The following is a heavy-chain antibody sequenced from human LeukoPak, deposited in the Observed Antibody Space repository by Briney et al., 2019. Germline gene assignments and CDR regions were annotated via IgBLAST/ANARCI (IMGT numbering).Heavy chain of an antibody. CDR2: IYSGGST. J-gene: IGHJ6*02. CDR1: GFTVSSNY. V-gene: IGHV3-66*01. D-gene: IGHD5-24*01. CDR3: ASRDKGYDYGMDV. Sequence: PGGSLRLSCAASGFTVSSNYMSWVRQAPGKGLEWVSLIYSGGSTYYVDSVKGRFTISRDNSKNTLYLQMNSVRAEDTAVYYCASRDKGYDYGMDVWGQGTTVTVSS.